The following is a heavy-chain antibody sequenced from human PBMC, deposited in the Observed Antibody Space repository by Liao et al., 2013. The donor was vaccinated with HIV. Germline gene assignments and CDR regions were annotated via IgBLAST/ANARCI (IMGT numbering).Heavy chain of an antibody. CDR2: IYSSGTT. V-gene: IGHV4-4*07. CDR3: ARKGAGIVEVPAANPSYYFDY. CDR1: GGLFSGDY. D-gene: IGHD2-2*01. J-gene: IGHJ4*02. Sequence: QVQLLESGPGLVKPSETLSLSCTVSGGLFSGDYWTWIRQPAGKRLEWIGRIYSSGTTDYNPSLKSRVTMSADTSRNQFSLKLRSVTAADTAVYYCARKGAGIVEVPAANPSYYFDYWGQGTLVTVSS.